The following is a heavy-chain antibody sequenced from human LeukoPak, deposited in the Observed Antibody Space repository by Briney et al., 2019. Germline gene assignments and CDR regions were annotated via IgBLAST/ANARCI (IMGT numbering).Heavy chain of an antibody. CDR2: ISGSGGST. Sequence: PGGSLRLSCAASGFTFDDYAMHWVRQAPGKGLEWVSAISGSGGSTYYADSVKGRFTISRDNSKNTLYLQMNSLRAEDTAVYYCAKRTGVVPAARMGFDYWGQGTLVTVSS. D-gene: IGHD2-2*01. V-gene: IGHV3-23*01. CDR1: GFTFDDYA. CDR3: AKRTGVVPAARMGFDY. J-gene: IGHJ4*02.